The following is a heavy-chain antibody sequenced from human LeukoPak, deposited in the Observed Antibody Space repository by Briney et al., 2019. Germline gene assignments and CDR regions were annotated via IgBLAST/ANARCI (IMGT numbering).Heavy chain of an antibody. CDR1: GFTFSSYW. J-gene: IGHJ4*02. CDR2: INSDGSST. V-gene: IGHV3-74*01. Sequence: GGSLRLSCAASGFTFSSYWMHWVRQAPGKGLVWVSRINSDGSSTSYADSVKGRFTISRDNAKNTLYLQMNSLRAEDTAVYYCAREVIAVAGTSTDYWGQGTLVTVSS. D-gene: IGHD6-19*01. CDR3: AREVIAVAGTSTDY.